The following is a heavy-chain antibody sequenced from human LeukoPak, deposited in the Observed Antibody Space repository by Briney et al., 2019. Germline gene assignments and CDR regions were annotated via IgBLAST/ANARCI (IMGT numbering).Heavy chain of an antibody. CDR3: AREGPLDFHTPFDY. D-gene: IGHD3-3*01. J-gene: IGHJ4*02. CDR2: ISYDGSNK. CDR1: GFNFRDHW. V-gene: IGHV3-30-3*01. Sequence: PGGSLRLSCAVSGFNFRDHWMDWVRQAPGKGLEWVAVISYDGSNKYYADYVKGRFTISRDNSKNTLYLQMNSLRAEDTAVYYCAREGPLDFHTPFDYWGQGTLVTVSS.